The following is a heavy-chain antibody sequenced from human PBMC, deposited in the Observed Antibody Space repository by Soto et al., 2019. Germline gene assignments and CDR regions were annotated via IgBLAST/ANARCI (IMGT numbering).Heavy chain of an antibody. Sequence: QVQLVQSGAEVMKPGASVKVSCKASGYTFTNYGINWVRQAPGQGLEWLGWVSAYNGERRYAQRVQARVIMTTDTSTTTAYMELRSLRSDDTAVYYCSRGTSIPASGDYWGQGTLVTVSS. D-gene: IGHD6-6*01. CDR3: SRGTSIPASGDY. CDR1: GYTFTNYG. V-gene: IGHV1-18*01. J-gene: IGHJ4*01. CDR2: VSAYNGER.